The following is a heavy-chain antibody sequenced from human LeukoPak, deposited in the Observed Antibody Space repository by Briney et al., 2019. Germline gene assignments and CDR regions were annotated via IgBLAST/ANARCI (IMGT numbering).Heavy chain of an antibody. J-gene: IGHJ4*02. D-gene: IGHD3-3*01. Sequence: SETLSLTCAVSGYSLGKNYYWGWIRQYPGKGLEWIGRIYGRASTSYNPSLMNRVTMSVDTSKNHFSLQLASVTAADTAVYYCARYDSRGSASTKFDYWGPGIQVTVSS. CDR1: GYSLGKNYY. CDR3: ARYDSRGSASTKFDY. V-gene: IGHV4-38-2*01. CDR2: IYGRAST.